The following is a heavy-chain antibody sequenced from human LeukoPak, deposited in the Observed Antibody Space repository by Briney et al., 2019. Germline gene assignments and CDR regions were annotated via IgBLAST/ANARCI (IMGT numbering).Heavy chain of an antibody. Sequence: PGRSLRLSCSAFGFTFSPFGMHWVRQAPGKGLEYVSAINGNGDSTYYADSVRGRFTISRDNSRNTLYLQMNSLRAEDTAVYYCVKSYSGSYFRLFDSWGQGTLVTVSS. D-gene: IGHD1-26*01. CDR2: INGNGDST. V-gene: IGHV3-64D*09. J-gene: IGHJ4*02. CDR1: GFTFSPFG. CDR3: VKSYSGSYFRLFDS.